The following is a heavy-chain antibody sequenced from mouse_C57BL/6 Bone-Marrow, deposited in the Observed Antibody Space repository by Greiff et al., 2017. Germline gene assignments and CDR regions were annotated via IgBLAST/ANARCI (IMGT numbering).Heavy chain of an antibody. V-gene: IGHV1-54*01. CDR1: GYAFTNYL. CDR2: INPGGGGT. CDR3: AREGGLLRWYVDV. J-gene: IGHJ1*03. Sequence: VQLQESGAELVRPGTSVKVSCKASGYAFTNYLIEWVKQRPGQGLEWIGVINPGGGGTNYNEKFKGKATLTADKSSSTAYMQLSSLTSEDSAVYFCAREGGLLRWYVDVWGTGTTVTVAS. D-gene: IGHD1-1*01.